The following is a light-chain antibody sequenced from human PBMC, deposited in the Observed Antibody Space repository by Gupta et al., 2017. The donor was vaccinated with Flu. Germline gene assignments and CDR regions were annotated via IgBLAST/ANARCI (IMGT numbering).Light chain of an antibody. Sequence: DIVMTQSPDSLAVSLGERATINCKSSQSVLYSSNNKNYLAWYQQKPGQPPKLLIYWSSTRESGVPDRFSGSGSGTDFTLTISSLQAEDVAVYYCQQDDNTPLTFGGGTKVDIK. V-gene: IGKV4-1*01. CDR1: QSVLYSSNNKNY. J-gene: IGKJ4*01. CDR3: QQDDNTPLT. CDR2: WSS.